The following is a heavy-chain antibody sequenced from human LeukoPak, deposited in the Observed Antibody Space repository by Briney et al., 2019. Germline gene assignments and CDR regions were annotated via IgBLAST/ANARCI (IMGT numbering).Heavy chain of an antibody. J-gene: IGHJ3*02. V-gene: IGHV1-69*01. CDR1: GGTFSSYA. CDR2: IIPIFGTA. D-gene: IGHD6-13*01. Sequence: SVKVSCKASGGTFSSYAISWVRQAPGQGLEWMGGIIPIFGTANYAQKFQGRVTITADESTSTAYMELSSLRSEDTAVYYCARRGSSSWHRRNDAFDIWGQGTTVTVSS. CDR3: ARRGSSSWHRRNDAFDI.